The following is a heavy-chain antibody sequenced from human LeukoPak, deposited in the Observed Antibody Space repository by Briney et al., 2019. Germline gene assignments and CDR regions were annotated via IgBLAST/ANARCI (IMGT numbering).Heavy chain of an antibody. CDR2: ISAYNGNT. CDR1: GYTFTCYG. D-gene: IGHD4-23*01. V-gene: IGHV1-18*01. J-gene: IGHJ3*02. Sequence: ASVKVSCKASGYTFTCYGISWVRQAPGQGLEWMGWISAYNGNTNYAQKLQGRVTMTTDTSTSTAYMELRSLRSDDTAVYYCARGTGRGYGGNSDAFDIWGQGTMVTVSS. CDR3: ARGTGRGYGGNSDAFDI.